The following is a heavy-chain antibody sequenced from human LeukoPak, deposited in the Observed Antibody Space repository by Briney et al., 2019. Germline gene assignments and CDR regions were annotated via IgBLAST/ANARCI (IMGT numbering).Heavy chain of an antibody. CDR3: ARLTGNHFDY. CDR1: GFSLRDYA. V-gene: IGHV3-23*01. J-gene: IGHJ4*02. D-gene: IGHD1-14*01. Sequence: PGGSLRLSCAGSGFSLRDYAVSWVRQAAGKGLEWVSIFSGGGVNIYYAESVRGRFTISGDISKNSLSLQMSSLKVEDTAIYYCARLTGNHFDYWGQGTLATVSS. CDR2: FSGGGVNI.